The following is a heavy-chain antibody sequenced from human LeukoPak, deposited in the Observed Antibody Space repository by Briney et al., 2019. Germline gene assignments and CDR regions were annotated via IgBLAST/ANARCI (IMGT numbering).Heavy chain of an antibody. D-gene: IGHD2-2*02. V-gene: IGHV4-30-4*01. CDR1: GGSISSGDYY. CDR3: ASLSYYCSSTSCYSMDV. CDR2: IYYSGST. J-gene: IGHJ6*02. Sequence: PSETLSLTCTVSGGSISSGDYYWSWIRQPPGKGLEWIGYIYYSGSTYYNPSLKSRVTISVDTSKNQFSLKLSSVTAADTAVYYCASLSYYCSSTSCYSMDVWGQGTTVTVSS.